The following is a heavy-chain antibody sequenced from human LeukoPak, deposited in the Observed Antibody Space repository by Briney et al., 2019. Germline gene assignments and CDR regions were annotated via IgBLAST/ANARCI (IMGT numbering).Heavy chain of an antibody. Sequence: PSENLSLTCTVSGGSISSYYLSWIRQPQGKGLEWIGNIYYSGSTNYNHSLKSRVAISVDTSKTQFSLKLSSVTPADTAVYYCAGKRYSGYDSAEYYYMDVGGKGTTVTVS. CDR1: GGSISSYY. V-gene: IGHV4-59*01. CDR3: AGKRYSGYDSAEYYYMDV. D-gene: IGHD5-12*01. CDR2: IYYSGST. J-gene: IGHJ6*03.